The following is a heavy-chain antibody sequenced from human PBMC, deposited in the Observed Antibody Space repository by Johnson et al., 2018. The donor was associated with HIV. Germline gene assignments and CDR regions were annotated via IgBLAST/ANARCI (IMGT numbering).Heavy chain of an antibody. CDR2: INNDGRST. J-gene: IGHJ3*02. CDR3: ARGGSGSYWGYLTDAFDI. CDR1: GFTFSSYW. D-gene: IGHD1-26*01. Sequence: VQLVESGGGLVQPGGSLRLSCAASGFTFSSYWMHWVRQAPGKGLVWVSRINNDGRSTTYADSVKGRFTISRDNAKNTLYLQMNSLRAEDTAVYYCARGGSGSYWGYLTDAFDIWGQGTMVTVSS. V-gene: IGHV3-74*02.